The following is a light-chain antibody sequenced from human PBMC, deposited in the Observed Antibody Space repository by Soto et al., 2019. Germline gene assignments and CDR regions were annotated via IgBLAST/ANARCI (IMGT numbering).Light chain of an antibody. CDR3: HSYDDSLSGSV. CDR2: GDN. J-gene: IGLJ3*02. V-gene: IGLV1-40*01. CDR1: SSNIGADND. Sequence: QSVLTQPPSVSGAPGQRVIISCTGGSSNIGADNDVHWYQQTPGRASKLLIYGDNNRPSGVPDRFSGSKSGTSASLAITGLQAEDEADYYCHSYDDSLSGSVFGGGTKLTVL.